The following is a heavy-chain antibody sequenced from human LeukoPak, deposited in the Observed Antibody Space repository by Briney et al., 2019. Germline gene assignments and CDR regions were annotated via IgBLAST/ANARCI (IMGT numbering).Heavy chain of an antibody. V-gene: IGHV1-2*02. D-gene: IGHD3-3*01. CDR2: INPNSGGT. J-gene: IGHJ3*02. CDR1: GYTFTDYY. Sequence: ASVKVSCEASGYTFTDYYVHWVRQAPGQGLEWMGWINPNSGGTKYAQNFQGRVTMTRDTSISTAYMELSRLRSDDTAVYYCARPIRIFHDFGAFDIWGQGTMVTVSS. CDR3: ARPIRIFHDFGAFDI.